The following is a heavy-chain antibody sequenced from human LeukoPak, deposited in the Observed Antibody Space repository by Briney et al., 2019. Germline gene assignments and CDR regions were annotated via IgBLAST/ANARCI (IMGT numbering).Heavy chain of an antibody. CDR1: GFTFSSYW. CDR3: TTGYGLGFGAFDI. Sequence: PGGSLRLSCAASGFTFSSYWMSWVRQAPGKGLEWVGRIKSKTDGGTTDYAAPVKGRFTISRDDSKNTLYLQMNSLKTEDTAVYYCTTGYGLGFGAFDIWGQGTMVTVSS. D-gene: IGHD3-10*01. CDR2: IKSKTDGGTT. V-gene: IGHV3-15*01. J-gene: IGHJ3*02.